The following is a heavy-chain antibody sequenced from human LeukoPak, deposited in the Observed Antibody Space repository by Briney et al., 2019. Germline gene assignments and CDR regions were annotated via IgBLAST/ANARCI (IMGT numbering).Heavy chain of an antibody. Sequence: ASVKVSCKASGYTFTSYGMNWVRQAPGQGLEWMGWINTNTGNPTYAQGFTGRFVFSLDTSVNTAYLQISSLKAEDTAVYYCAKDLDSAAFDIWGQGTMVTVSS. CDR2: INTNTGNP. CDR1: GYTFTSYG. CDR3: AKDLDSAAFDI. V-gene: IGHV7-4-1*02. D-gene: IGHD2-15*01. J-gene: IGHJ3*02.